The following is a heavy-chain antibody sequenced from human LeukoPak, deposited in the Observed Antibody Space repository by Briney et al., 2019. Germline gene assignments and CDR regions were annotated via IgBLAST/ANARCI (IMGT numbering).Heavy chain of an antibody. J-gene: IGHJ5*02. CDR2: KNQGGNEE. V-gene: IGHV3-7*03. CDR3: SSTFGSGSYLHS. D-gene: IGHD3-10*01. Sequence: AGGFLRLSCAASGFMFSSFWMSWVRQAPGKGLEWVANKNQGGNEEYYVDSVRGRFTISRDNAQNSLYLQMNSLRPEDTAFYYCSSTFGSGSYLHSWGQGTLVTVSS. CDR1: GFMFSSFW.